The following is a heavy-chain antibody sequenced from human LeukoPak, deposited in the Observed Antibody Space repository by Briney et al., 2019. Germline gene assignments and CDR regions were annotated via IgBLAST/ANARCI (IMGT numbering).Heavy chain of an antibody. V-gene: IGHV4-30-4*01. J-gene: IGHJ4*02. CDR1: GGSISSGDYC. Sequence: PSQTLSLTCTVSGGSISSGDYCWSWIRQPPGKGLEWIGYIYYSGSTCYNPSLKSRVTISVDTSKNQFSLKLSSVTAADTAVYYCARVGTTFDYWGQGTLVTVSS. CDR2: IYYSGST. D-gene: IGHD4-11*01. CDR3: ARVGTTFDY.